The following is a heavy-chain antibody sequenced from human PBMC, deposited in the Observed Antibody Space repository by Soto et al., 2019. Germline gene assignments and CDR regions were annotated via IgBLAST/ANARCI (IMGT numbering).Heavy chain of an antibody. CDR1: GYTLTELS. CDR3: ATDCGSTSCPHLYAFDI. V-gene: IGHV1-24*01. J-gene: IGHJ3*02. D-gene: IGHD2-2*01. Sequence: ASVKVSCKVSGYTLTELSMHWVRQAPGKGLEWMGGFDPEDGETIYAQKFQGRVTMTEDTSTDTAYMELSSLRSEDTAVYYCATDCGSTSCPHLYAFDIWGQGTMVTVSS. CDR2: FDPEDGET.